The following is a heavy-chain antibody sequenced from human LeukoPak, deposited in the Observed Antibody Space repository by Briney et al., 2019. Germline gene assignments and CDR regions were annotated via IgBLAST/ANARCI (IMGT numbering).Heavy chain of an antibody. D-gene: IGHD1-1*01. Sequence: PGGSLRLSCVGSGFSFKDSSMSWVRQAPGKGLEWVAFIGHFTGDIFYADSVKGRFNISRDDAKASVYLQMNTLRVDDTAVYFCARDPYTGIMFDLWGHGTLVTVSS. CDR3: ARDPYTGIMFDL. CDR2: IGHFTGDI. V-gene: IGHV3-21*01. J-gene: IGHJ5*02. CDR1: GFSFKDSS.